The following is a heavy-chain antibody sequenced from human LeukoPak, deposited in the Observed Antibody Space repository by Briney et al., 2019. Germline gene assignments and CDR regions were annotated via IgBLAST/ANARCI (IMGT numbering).Heavy chain of an antibody. V-gene: IGHV3-23*01. J-gene: IGHJ4*02. CDR1: GFTFSSYA. D-gene: IGHD3-22*01. Sequence: GSLRLSCAASGFTFSSYAMSWVRQAPGKGLEWVSAISTSGGGTYYADSVKGRFTISRDNSKNTLYLQMNSLRAEDTAVYYCAKSTVSPNYYDSSGSFDYWGQGTLVTVSS. CDR3: AKSTVSPNYYDSSGSFDY. CDR2: ISTSGGGT.